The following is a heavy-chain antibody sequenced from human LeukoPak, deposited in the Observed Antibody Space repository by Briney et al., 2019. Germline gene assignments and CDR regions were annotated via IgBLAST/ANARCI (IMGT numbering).Heavy chain of an antibody. V-gene: IGHV1-69*04. J-gene: IGHJ4*02. CDR1: GGTFSSYT. D-gene: IGHD3-22*01. CDR3: ARDLRYYYDSSGYYYS. CDR2: IIPILGIA. Sequence: GASVKVSCKASGGTFSSYTISWVRQAPGQGLEWMGRIIPILGIANYAQKFQGRVTITADKSTSTAYMELSSLRSEDTAVYYCARDLRYYYDSSGYYYSWGQGTLVTVSS.